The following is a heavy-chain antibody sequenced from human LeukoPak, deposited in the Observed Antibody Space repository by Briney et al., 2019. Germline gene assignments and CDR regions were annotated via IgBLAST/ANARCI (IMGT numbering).Heavy chain of an antibody. J-gene: IGHJ4*02. D-gene: IGHD5-12*01. V-gene: IGHV1-2*02. CDR1: GYTFTGYY. CDR3: ASPSGYDSYFDY. Sequence: ASVKVSCKAPGYTFTGYYMHWVRQAPGQGLEWMGWINPNSGGTNYAQKFQGRVTMTRDTSISTAYMELSKLRSDDTAVYYCASPSGYDSYFDYWGQGTLVTVSS. CDR2: INPNSGGT.